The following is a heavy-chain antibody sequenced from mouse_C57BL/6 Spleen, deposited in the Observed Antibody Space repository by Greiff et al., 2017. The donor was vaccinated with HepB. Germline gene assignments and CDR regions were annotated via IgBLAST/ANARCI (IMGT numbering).Heavy chain of an antibody. V-gene: IGHV5-16*01. D-gene: IGHD2-3*01. Sequence: EVMLVESEGGLVQPGSSMKLSCTASGFTFSDYYMAWVRQVPEKGLEWVANINYDGSSTYYLDSLKSRFIISRDNAKNILYLQMSSLKSEDTATYYCARVSYDGYYAWFAYWGQGTLVTVSA. CDR1: GFTFSDYY. J-gene: IGHJ3*01. CDR3: ARVSYDGYYAWFAY. CDR2: INYDGSST.